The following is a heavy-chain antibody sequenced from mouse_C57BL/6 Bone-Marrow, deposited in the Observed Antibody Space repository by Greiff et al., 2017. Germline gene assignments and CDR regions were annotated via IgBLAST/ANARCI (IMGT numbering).Heavy chain of an antibody. V-gene: IGHV7-3*01. CDR2: IRNKANGYTT. CDR3: ARSTADY. CDR1: GFTFTDYY. Sequence: EVKLMESGGGLVQPGGSLSLSCAASGFTFTDYYMSWVRQPPWKALEWLGFIRNKANGYTTEYSASVKGRFTISRDNSKSILYLQMNALRAEDSATYYCARSTADYWGQGTSVTVSS. J-gene: IGHJ4*01.